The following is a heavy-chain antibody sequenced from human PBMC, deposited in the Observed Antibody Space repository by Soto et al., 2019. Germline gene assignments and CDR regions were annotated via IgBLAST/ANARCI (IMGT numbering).Heavy chain of an antibody. D-gene: IGHD6-19*01. Sequence: QVQLVQSGAEVKKPGSSVKVSCKASVGTFSSYAISWVRQAPGQGLEWMGGSIPIFGTANYAQKFQGRVTITEDESTSTAYMELSSLRYEDTAVYYCADLRSSGGYSKRIPRVYYGMDVWGQGTPVPVSS. CDR1: VGTFSSYA. J-gene: IGHJ6*02. CDR2: SIPIFGTA. CDR3: ADLRSSGGYSKRIPRVYYGMDV. V-gene: IGHV1-69*01.